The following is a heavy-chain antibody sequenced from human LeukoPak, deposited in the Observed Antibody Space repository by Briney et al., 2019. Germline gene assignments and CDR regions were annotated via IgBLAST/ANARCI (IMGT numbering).Heavy chain of an antibody. CDR1: GGSFSGYY. CDR3: ARSRRGWFDP. V-gene: IGHV4-34*01. Sequence: PETLSLTCAVYGGSFSGYYWSWIRQPPGKGLEWIGEINHSGSTNYNPSLKSRVTISVDTSKNQFPLKLSSVTAADTAVYYCARSRRGWFDPWGQGTLVTVSS. J-gene: IGHJ5*02. CDR2: INHSGST.